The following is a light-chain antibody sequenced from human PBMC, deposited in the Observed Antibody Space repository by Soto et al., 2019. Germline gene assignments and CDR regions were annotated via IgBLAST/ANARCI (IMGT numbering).Light chain of an antibody. J-gene: IGLJ3*02. CDR3: SSYTSTSTVE. CDR1: SSDVGAYNY. Sequence: QSALTQPASVSGSPGQSITISCTGTSSDVGAYNYVSWYQQHPGKAPKLMIYEVSNRPSGVSYRFSGSKSGNTASLTISGLQAEDEADYYCSSYTSTSTVEFGGGTKVTVL. V-gene: IGLV2-14*01. CDR2: EVS.